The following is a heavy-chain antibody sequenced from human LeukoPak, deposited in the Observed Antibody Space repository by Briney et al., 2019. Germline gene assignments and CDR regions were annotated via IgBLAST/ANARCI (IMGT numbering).Heavy chain of an antibody. CDR2: IIPIFGTA. V-gene: IGHV1-69*05. CDR1: GGTFSSYA. Sequence: SVKVSCRASGGTFSSYAISWVRQAPGQGLEWMGGIIPIFGTANYAQKFQGRVTITTDESTSTAYMELSSLRSEDTGVYYCARADSSGYSSSWAQNYWGQGTLVTVSS. CDR3: ARADSSGYSSSWAQNY. D-gene: IGHD6-13*01. J-gene: IGHJ4*02.